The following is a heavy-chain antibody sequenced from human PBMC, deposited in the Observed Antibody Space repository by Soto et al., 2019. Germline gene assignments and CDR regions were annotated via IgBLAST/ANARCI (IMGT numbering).Heavy chain of an antibody. J-gene: IGHJ4*02. CDR1: GYTFTSYG. V-gene: IGHV1-18*01. CDR3: ARDREMAVAGFFDY. Sequence: ASVKVSCKASGYTFTSYGISWVRQAPGQGLEWMGWISAYNGNTNYAQKLQGRVTMTTDTSTSTVYMELSSLRSEDTAVYYCARDREMAVAGFFDYWGQGTLVTVSS. D-gene: IGHD6-19*01. CDR2: ISAYNGNT.